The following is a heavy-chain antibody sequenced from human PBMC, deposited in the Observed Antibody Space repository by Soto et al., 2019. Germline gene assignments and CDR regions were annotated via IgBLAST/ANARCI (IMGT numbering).Heavy chain of an antibody. CDR2: INHSGST. Sequence: QVQLQQWGAGLLKPSETLSLTCAVYGGSFSGYYWSWIRQPPGKGLEWIGEINHSGSTNYNPSLKSRVTISVDTSKNQFSLKLSSVTAADTAVYYCARAGSITMIVVVIHHRRYYFDYWGQGTLVTVSS. CDR3: ARAGSITMIVVVIHHRRYYFDY. CDR1: GGSFSGYY. J-gene: IGHJ4*02. D-gene: IGHD3-22*01. V-gene: IGHV4-34*01.